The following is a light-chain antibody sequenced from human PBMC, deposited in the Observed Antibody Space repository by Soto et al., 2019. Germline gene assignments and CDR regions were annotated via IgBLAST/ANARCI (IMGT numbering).Light chain of an antibody. J-gene: IGLJ2*01. CDR3: CSYAGSSTLL. CDR1: SSDVGSYNL. Sequence: QSALTQPASVSGSPGQSITISCTGTSSDVGSYNLVSWYQQHPGKPPKLMIYEGSKRPSGVSNRFSGSKSGNTASLTISGLQAEDEADYYFCSYAGSSTLLFGGGTKLTVL. V-gene: IGLV2-23*01. CDR2: EGS.